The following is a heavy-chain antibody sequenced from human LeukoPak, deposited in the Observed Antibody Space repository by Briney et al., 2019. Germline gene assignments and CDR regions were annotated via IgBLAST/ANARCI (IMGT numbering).Heavy chain of an antibody. D-gene: IGHD2-2*02. CDR2: ISYDGSNK. V-gene: IGHV3-30*03. CDR3: ARESHHCSSTSCYTWYSELGYGMDV. CDR1: GFTFSRYS. Sequence: GGSLRLSCAASGFTFSRYSMNWVRQAPGKGREWVAVISYDGSNKYYADSVKGRFTISRDNSKNTLYLQMNSLRAEDTAVYYCARESHHCSSTSCYTWYSELGYGMDVWGQGTTVTVSS. J-gene: IGHJ6*02.